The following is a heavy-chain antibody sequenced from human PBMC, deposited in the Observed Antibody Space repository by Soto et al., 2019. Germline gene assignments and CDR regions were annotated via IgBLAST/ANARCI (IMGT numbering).Heavy chain of an antibody. CDR1: GGSGTGFY. V-gene: IGHV4-59*02. Sequence: SETLSLTCTVSGGSGTGFYWSWIRQPPGKGLEWIGYIFHSGSSNYNPSLKSRVTISVDTSKSQISLRLTSVTAADTAVYYCARAPGSGVAYIHSWGQGILGTVPS. CDR2: IFHSGSS. D-gene: IGHD3-10*01. J-gene: IGHJ4*02. CDR3: ARAPGSGVAYIHS.